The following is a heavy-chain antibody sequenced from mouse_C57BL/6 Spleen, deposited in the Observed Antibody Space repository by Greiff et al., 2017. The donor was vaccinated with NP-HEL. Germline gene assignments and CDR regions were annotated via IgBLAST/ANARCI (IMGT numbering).Heavy chain of an antibody. CDR3: ARSLSYDYDGEGYYYAMDY. CDR2: INPNNGGT. D-gene: IGHD2-4*01. V-gene: IGHV1-18*01. CDR1: GYTFTDYN. J-gene: IGHJ4*01. Sequence: VQLQQSGPELVKPGASVKIPCKASGYTFTDYNMDWVKQSHGKSLEWIGDINPNNGGTIYNQKFKGKATLTVDKSSSTAYMELRSLTSEDTAVYYCARSLSYDYDGEGYYYAMDYWGQGTSVTVSS.